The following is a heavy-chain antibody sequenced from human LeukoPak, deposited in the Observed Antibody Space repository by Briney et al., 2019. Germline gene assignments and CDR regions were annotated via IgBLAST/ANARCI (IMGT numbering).Heavy chain of an antibody. CDR1: GFTFSSYV. J-gene: IGHJ4*02. CDR2: LTGDGSDT. D-gene: IGHD6-13*01. V-gene: IGHV3-23*01. Sequence: TGRSLRLSCAASGFTFSSYVMAYVRHSPGKGLEWVSALTGDGSDTYYPDSVKGRFFISRDDSKNTLYLEMNSLRADDTAVYYCAKASSSTWPYYFDSWGQGTLVTVSS. CDR3: AKASSSTWPYYFDS.